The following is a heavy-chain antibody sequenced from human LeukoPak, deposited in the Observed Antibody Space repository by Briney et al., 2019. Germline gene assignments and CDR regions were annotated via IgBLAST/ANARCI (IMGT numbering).Heavy chain of an antibody. CDR1: GFTFSSYA. V-gene: IGHV3-23*01. Sequence: GGSLRLSCAASGFTFSSYAMSWVRQAPGKGLKWVSAISGSGGSTYYADSVKGRFTISRDNSKNTLYLQMNSLRAEDTAVYYCAKGEDVRYCSGGSCLPFDYWGQGTLVTVSS. J-gene: IGHJ4*02. CDR2: ISGSGGST. D-gene: IGHD2-15*01. CDR3: AKGEDVRYCSGGSCLPFDY.